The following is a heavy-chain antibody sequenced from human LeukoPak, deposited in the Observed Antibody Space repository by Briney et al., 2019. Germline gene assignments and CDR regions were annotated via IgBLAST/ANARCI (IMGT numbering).Heavy chain of an antibody. CDR2: IIPILGIA. CDR1: GGTFSSYT. CDR3: AGDDSSGYSHY. Sequence: SVKVSCKASGGTFSSYTISWVRQAPGQGLEWMGRIIPILGIANYAQKFQGRVAITADKSTSTAYMELSSLRSEDTAVYYCAGDDSSGYSHYWGQGTLVTVSS. V-gene: IGHV1-69*04. D-gene: IGHD3-22*01. J-gene: IGHJ4*02.